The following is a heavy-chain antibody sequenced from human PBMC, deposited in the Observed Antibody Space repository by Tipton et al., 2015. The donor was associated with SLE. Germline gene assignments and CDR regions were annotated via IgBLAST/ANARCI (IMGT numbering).Heavy chain of an antibody. CDR2: ISSSGSTI. CDR1: GFTFSSYE. Sequence: SLRLSCAASGFTFSSYEMNWVRQAPGKGLEWVSYISSSGSTIYYADSVKGRFTISRDNAKSSLYLQMNSLRAEDTAVYYCARRGVAAAGTVYWGQGTLVTVSS. V-gene: IGHV3-48*03. CDR3: ARRGVAAAGTVY. J-gene: IGHJ4*02. D-gene: IGHD6-13*01.